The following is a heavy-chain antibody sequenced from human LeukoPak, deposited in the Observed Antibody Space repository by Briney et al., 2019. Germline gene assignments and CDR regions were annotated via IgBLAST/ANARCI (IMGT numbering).Heavy chain of an antibody. D-gene: IGHD3-3*01. CDR2: ISHDGSNK. J-gene: IGHJ4*02. CDR3: ARQESGISNFGVVIF. Sequence: AGSLTLSCEASGFTLSSYAMHWVRQAAGKGLGWVALISHDGSNKYYADSVKGRFTISRDNSKNTLYLQMNSLGAEDTAVYYCARQESGISNFGVVIFWGQGTLVTVSS. CDR1: GFTLSSYA. V-gene: IGHV3-30-3*01.